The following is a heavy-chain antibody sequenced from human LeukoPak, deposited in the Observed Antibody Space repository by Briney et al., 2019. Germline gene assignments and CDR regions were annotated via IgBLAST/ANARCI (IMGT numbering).Heavy chain of an antibody. J-gene: IGHJ5*02. CDR2: IYYSGST. CDR1: GGSISSYY. V-gene: IGHV4-59*01. CDR3: ARGGCSGGSCYGDWFDP. D-gene: IGHD2-15*01. Sequence: SETLSLTCTVSGGSISSYYWSWIRQPPGEGLEWIGYIYYSGSTNYNPSLKSRVTISVDTSKNQFSLRLNSVTAADTAVYYCARGGCSGGSCYGDWFDPWGQGTLVTVSS.